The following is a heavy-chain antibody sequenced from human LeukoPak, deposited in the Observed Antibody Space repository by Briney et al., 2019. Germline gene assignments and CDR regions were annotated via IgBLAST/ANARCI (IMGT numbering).Heavy chain of an antibody. CDR3: AREDRPAAENTFYFYYGIDV. D-gene: IGHD6-13*01. J-gene: IGHJ6*02. CDR1: GGSISGYY. Sequence: SETLSLTCTVFGGSISGYYWNWIRQVPGKGLEWIGFLHHSGSTDYNPSLQSRVTISVDASKNQLSLKLRSVTAADTAVYYCAREDRPAAENTFYFYYGIDVWGQGTAVTVSS. CDR2: LHHSGST. V-gene: IGHV4-59*01.